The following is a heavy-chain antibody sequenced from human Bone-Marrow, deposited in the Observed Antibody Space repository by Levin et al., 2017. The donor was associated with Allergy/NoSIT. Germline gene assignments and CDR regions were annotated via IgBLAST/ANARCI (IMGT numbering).Heavy chain of an antibody. CDR1: GFDFRKYW. J-gene: IGHJ4*02. CDR3: ARGPSDRAVTTSYFMDF. Sequence: GESLKISCEASGFDFRKYWMNWVRQAPGKGLEWVANMKQDGSEKNYVDSVRGRFAISRDNTKNSVFLQMNSLRVEDTAVYFCARGPSDRAVTTSYFMDFWGRGTLLTVSA. V-gene: IGHV3-7*04. D-gene: IGHD4-17*01. CDR2: MKQDGSEK.